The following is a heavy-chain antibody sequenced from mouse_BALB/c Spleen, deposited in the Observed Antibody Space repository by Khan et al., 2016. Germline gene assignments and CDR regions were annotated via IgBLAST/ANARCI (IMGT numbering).Heavy chain of an antibody. D-gene: IGHD2-3*01. V-gene: IGHV1-54*01. CDR2: INPGSGGT. CDR1: GYAFTNYL. CDR3: ASYDVNHSAMDY. J-gene: IGHJ4*01. Sequence: VQLQESGAELVRPGTSVKVSCKASGYAFTNYLIEWVKQRPGQGLEWIGVINPGSGGTNYNEKFKGKATLTADKSSSTAYMQLSSLTSDDSAVYFFASYDVNHSAMDYWGQGTSVTVSS.